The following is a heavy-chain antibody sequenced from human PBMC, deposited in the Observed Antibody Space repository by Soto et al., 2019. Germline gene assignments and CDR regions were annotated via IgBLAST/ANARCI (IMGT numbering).Heavy chain of an antibody. Sequence: SVKVSCKASGGTFSSYAISWVRQAPGQGLEWMGGIIPIFGTANYAQKFQGRVTITADESTSTAYMELSSLRSEDTAVYYCATRGYTAMAPVVGSSWYKAPLDAFDIWGQGTMVTVS. CDR3: ATRGYTAMAPVVGSSWYKAPLDAFDI. CDR2: IIPIFGTA. J-gene: IGHJ3*02. V-gene: IGHV1-69*13. D-gene: IGHD6-13*01. CDR1: GGTFSSYA.